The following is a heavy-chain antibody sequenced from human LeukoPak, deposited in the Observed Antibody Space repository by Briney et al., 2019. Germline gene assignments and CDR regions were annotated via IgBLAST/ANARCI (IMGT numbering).Heavy chain of an antibody. CDR1: GSHFTNYW. V-gene: IGHV5-51*01. D-gene: IGHD5-24*01. Sequence: GGSLQISCQGSGSHFTNYWIGWVRQLHGKGLEWMGIIYPGDSDTTYSPSFQGQVTISADKSISTAYLQWSSLKASDTAMYYCARRRDGYNYVGTDYWGQGTLVTVSS. J-gene: IGHJ4*02. CDR2: IYPGDSDT. CDR3: ARRRDGYNYVGTDY.